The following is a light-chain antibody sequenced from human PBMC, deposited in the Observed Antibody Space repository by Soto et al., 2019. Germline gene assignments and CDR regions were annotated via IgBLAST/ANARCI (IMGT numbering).Light chain of an antibody. Sequence: DIQMTQSPSTLSASVGDRVTITCRASQTISSWLAWYQQKPGKAPKLLIYDVSSLESGVPSRFSGSGSGTEFTLTISSLQPDDFATYYYQQYNTFSTFGQGTKVEIK. V-gene: IGKV1-5*01. J-gene: IGKJ1*01. CDR2: DVS. CDR1: QTISSW. CDR3: QQYNTFST.